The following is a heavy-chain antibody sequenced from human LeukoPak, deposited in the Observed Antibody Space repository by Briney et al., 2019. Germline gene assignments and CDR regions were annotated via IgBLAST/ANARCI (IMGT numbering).Heavy chain of an antibody. CDR1: GGSISSSSYY. Sequence: SETLSLTCTVSGGSISSSSYYWGWIRQPPGKGLEWIGSIYYSGSTYYNPSLKSRVTISVDTSKNQFSLKLSSVTAADTAVYYCARDWYSGYDPNGNWYGMDVWGQGTTVTVSS. V-gene: IGHV4-39*02. J-gene: IGHJ6*02. CDR2: IYYSGST. CDR3: ARDWYSGYDPNGNWYGMDV. D-gene: IGHD5-12*01.